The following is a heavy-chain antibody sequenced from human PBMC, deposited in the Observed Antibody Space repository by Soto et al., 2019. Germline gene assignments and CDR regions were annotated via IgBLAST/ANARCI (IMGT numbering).Heavy chain of an antibody. D-gene: IGHD3-16*02. V-gene: IGHV1-46*01. CDR1: GYTFTNND. CDR2: INPSGGST. CDR3: ARDLVITFGGVIGHPPHYFDY. Sequence: ASVKVSCKASGYTFTNNDVTWVRQATGQGLEWMGIINPSGGSTSYAQKFQGRVTMTRDTSTSTVYMELSSLRSEDTAVYYCARDLVITFGGVIGHPPHYFDYWGQGTLVTVSS. J-gene: IGHJ4*02.